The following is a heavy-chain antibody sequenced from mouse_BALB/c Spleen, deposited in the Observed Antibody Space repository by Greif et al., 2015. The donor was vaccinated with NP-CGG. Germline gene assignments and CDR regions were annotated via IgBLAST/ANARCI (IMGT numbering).Heavy chain of an antibody. J-gene: IGHJ4*01. V-gene: IGHV5-6*01. CDR1: GFTFSSYG. CDR2: ISSGGSYT. CDR3: ARGKVILVTTVVATDYAMDY. Sequence: EVKVVESGGDLVKPGGSLKLSCAASGFTFSSYGMSWVRQTPDKRLEWVATISSGGSYTYYPDSVKGRFTISRDNAKNTLYLQMSSLKSEDTAMYYCARGKVILVTTVVATDYAMDYWGQGTSVTVSS. D-gene: IGHD1-1*01.